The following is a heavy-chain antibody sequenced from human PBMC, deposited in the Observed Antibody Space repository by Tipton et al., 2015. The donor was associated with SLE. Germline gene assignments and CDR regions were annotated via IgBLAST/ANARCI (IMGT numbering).Heavy chain of an antibody. V-gene: IGHV4-4*07. CDR2: IYTSGST. Sequence: TLSLTCTVSGGSISSYYWSWIRQPAGKGLEWIGRIYTSGSTNYNPSLKSRVTISVDTSKNQFSLKLSSVTAADTAVYYCARVRGYCSSTSCYPVGWFDPWGQGTLVTVSS. CDR1: GGSISSYY. D-gene: IGHD2-2*01. CDR3: ARVRGYCSSTSCYPVGWFDP. J-gene: IGHJ5*02.